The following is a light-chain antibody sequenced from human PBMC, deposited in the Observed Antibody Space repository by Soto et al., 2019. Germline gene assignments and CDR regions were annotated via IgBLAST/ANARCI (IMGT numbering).Light chain of an antibody. CDR1: SSNIGSYS. V-gene: IGLV1-44*01. CDR3: AAWDDSLNGWV. CDR2: NNN. Sequence: QSVLTQPPSASGTPGQRVTISCSGSSSNIGSYSVNWYQQLPGTAPKLLIYNNNQRPSGVPDRFSGSKSGTSASLAISGLQSEDEADYYCAAWDDSLNGWVFGGGTKLTVL. J-gene: IGLJ3*02.